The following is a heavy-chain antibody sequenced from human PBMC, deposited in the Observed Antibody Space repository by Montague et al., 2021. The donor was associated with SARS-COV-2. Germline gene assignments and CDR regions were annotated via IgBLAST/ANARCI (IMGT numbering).Heavy chain of an antibody. CDR2: VNQSGTT. Sequence: SETLSLTCAISGWSFSNYYWSWIRQPPGKGLEWIGEVNQSGTTIYNPSVKSGVTISEDTSKNQFYLRLNSVTAADTAVYYCARGTKRVFTYDYDSSGYASDYRGQGTLVTVSS. CDR3: ARGTKRVFTYDYDSSGYASDY. J-gene: IGHJ4*02. D-gene: IGHD3-22*01. CDR1: GWSFSNYY. V-gene: IGHV4-34*01.